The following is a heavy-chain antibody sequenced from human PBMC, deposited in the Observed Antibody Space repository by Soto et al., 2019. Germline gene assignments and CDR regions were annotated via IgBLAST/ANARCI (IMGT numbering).Heavy chain of an antibody. D-gene: IGHD2-15*01. V-gene: IGHV3-74*01. CDR1: GFTFSSYW. J-gene: IGHJ4*02. CDR2: INSDGSST. CDR3: AREACSGGNCFYFGPDY. Sequence: PGGSLRLSCAASGFTFSSYWMHWVRQAPGKGLVWVSRINSDGSSTSYADSVKGRFTISRNNAKNTLYLQMNSLRAEDTAVYYCAREACSGGNCFYFGPDYWGQGTLVTVS.